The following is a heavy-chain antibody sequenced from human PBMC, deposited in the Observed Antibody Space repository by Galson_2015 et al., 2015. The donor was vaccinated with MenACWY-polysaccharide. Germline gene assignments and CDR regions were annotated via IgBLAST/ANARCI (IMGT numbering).Heavy chain of an antibody. CDR3: ARQGGSGRSHDY. V-gene: IGHV4-39*01. J-gene: IGHJ4*02. CDR2: IYYGVST. Sequence: SETLSLTCTVSGGSISSSSYYWGWIRQPPGKGLEWIGTIYYGVSTYYNPSLKSRVTISVDTSKNQFSLKLTSVTAADTAVYYCARQGGSGRSHDYWGQGTLVTVSS. D-gene: IGHD5-12*01. CDR1: GGSISSSSYY.